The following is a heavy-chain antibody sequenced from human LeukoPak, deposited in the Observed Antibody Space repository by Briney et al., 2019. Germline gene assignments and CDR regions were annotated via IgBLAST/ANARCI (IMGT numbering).Heavy chain of an antibody. D-gene: IGHD3-3*01. CDR3: AQGVAARY. CDR2: IYYSGST. V-gene: IGHV4-31*11. CDR1: GGSFSSGGYY. Sequence: SETLSLTCAVYGGSFSSGGYYWSWIRQHPGKGLEWIGYIYYSGSTYYNPSLKSRVTISVDTSKNQFSLKLSSVTAADTAVYYCAQGVAARYWGQGTLVTVSS. J-gene: IGHJ4*02.